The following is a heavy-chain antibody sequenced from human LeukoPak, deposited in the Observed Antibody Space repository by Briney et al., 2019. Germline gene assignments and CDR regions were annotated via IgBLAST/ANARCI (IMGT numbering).Heavy chain of an antibody. Sequence: SETLSLTCTVSGGSITSYYWTWIRQSPGKGLEWIGYTSYSGRTNANPSLKSRVTLSVDTSKSQFSLYSVTAADTAVYFCAGDEFRGNSLGSLWGQGTLVTVSS. CDR1: GGSITSYY. J-gene: IGHJ4*02. V-gene: IGHV4-59*01. CDR3: AGDEFRGNSLGSL. CDR2: TSYSGRT. D-gene: IGHD1-1*01.